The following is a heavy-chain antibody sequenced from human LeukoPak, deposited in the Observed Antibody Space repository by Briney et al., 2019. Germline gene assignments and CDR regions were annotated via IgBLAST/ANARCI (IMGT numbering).Heavy chain of an antibody. CDR1: GLRFSDYY. Sequence: PGGSLRLSCAASGLRFSDYYVSWIRQAPGRGLQWVSYISSGGDIMHYADSVKGRFTSSRDNAKNSGYLEMNSLGAEDTAVYYCATNLIGAGEYFQQWGQGTLVTVSS. CDR3: ATNLIGAGEYFQQ. V-gene: IGHV3-11*01. J-gene: IGHJ1*01. CDR2: ISSGGDIM. D-gene: IGHD2/OR15-2a*01.